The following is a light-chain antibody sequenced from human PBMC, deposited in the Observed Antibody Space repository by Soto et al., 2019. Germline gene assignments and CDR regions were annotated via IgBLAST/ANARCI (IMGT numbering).Light chain of an antibody. CDR3: SSYAVDIFWV. Sequence: QSVLTQPPSASGSPGQSVTISCTGTSSDVGGYNYVSWYQHHPGKAPKLMIYAVSKRPSGVPDRFSGSKSGNTASLTVSGVQPEDEADYYCSSYAVDIFWVFGGGTKLTVL. CDR1: SSDVGGYNY. J-gene: IGLJ3*02. CDR2: AVS. V-gene: IGLV2-8*01.